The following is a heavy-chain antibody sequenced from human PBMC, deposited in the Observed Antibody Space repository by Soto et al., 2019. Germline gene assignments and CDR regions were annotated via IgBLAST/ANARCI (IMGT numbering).Heavy chain of an antibody. CDR3: ARHSGSYFRDY. J-gene: IGHJ4*02. CDR1: GDSISSSNW. D-gene: IGHD1-26*01. Sequence: QVQLQESGPGLVKPSGTLSLTCAVSGDSISSSNWWSWVRHPPGKGVEWIGEIYHSGSTNYNPSLNSRVTISVDKSKNQFSLNLNSVTAADTAVYYCARHSGSYFRDYWGQGTLVTVSS. CDR2: IYHSGST. V-gene: IGHV4-4*02.